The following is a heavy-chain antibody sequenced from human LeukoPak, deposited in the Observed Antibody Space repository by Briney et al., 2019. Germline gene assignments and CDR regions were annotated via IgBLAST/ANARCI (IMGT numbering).Heavy chain of an antibody. CDR3: ARDMKYSSGRPDH. V-gene: IGHV1-18*01. D-gene: IGHD6-19*01. Sequence: ASVKVSCKASGYTFTMYAIDWVRQAPGQGLEWMGWHSSYKDKTNYAQKFHDRVTMTTDASTSTGYMELGSLTSADTAVYYCARDMKYSSGRPDHWGQGTLVTVSS. CDR2: HSSYKDKT. CDR1: GYTFTMYA. J-gene: IGHJ4*02.